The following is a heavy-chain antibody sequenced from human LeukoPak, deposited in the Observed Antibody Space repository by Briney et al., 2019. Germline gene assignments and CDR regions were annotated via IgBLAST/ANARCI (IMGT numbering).Heavy chain of an antibody. Sequence: GGSLRLSCAASGFTFDDYGMSWVRQAPGKGLEWVSGINWNGGSTGYADSVKGRFTISRDNAKNSLYLQMNSLRAEDTAVYYCARDAQLRLGELSFDYWGQGTLVTVSS. V-gene: IGHV3-20*04. CDR3: ARDAQLRLGELSFDY. CDR1: GFTFDDYG. D-gene: IGHD3-16*02. J-gene: IGHJ4*02. CDR2: INWNGGST.